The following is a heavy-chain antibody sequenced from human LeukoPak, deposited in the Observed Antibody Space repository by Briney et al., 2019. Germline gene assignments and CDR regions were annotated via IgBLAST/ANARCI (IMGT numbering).Heavy chain of an antibody. J-gene: IGHJ5*02. CDR2: IYPADSDI. Sequence: GESLKISCKGSGYRFTNYWIGWVRQMPGKGLEWMGIIYPADSDIRYSLSFQGQVTISADKSISTAYLQWSSLKASDTAIYYCASQEYCSGGSCYTWFDPWGQGTLVTVSS. V-gene: IGHV5-51*01. CDR3: ASQEYCSGGSCYTWFDP. CDR1: GYRFTNYW. D-gene: IGHD2-15*01.